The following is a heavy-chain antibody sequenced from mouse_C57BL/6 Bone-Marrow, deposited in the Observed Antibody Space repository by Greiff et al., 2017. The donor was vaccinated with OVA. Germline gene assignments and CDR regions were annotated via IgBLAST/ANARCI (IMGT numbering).Heavy chain of an antibody. CDR1: GFSLTSYG. Sequence: VMLVESGPGLVAPSQSLSITCTVSGFSLTSYGVSWVRQPPGKGLEWLGVIWGDGSTNYHSALISRLSIRKDNSKSQVVLKLNMLQTDYTATYYCAATGTPWYFDVWGTGTTVTVSS. CDR2: IWGDGST. V-gene: IGHV2-3*01. J-gene: IGHJ1*03. D-gene: IGHD4-1*02. CDR3: AATGTPWYFDV.